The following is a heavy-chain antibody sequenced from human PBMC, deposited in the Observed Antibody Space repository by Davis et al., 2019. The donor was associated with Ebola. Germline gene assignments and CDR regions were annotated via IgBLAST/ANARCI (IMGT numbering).Heavy chain of an antibody. V-gene: IGHV1-69*06. D-gene: IGHD6-13*01. CDR3: AYSTALYYGMDV. Sequence: AASVKVSCKASGGTFSSYAISWVRQAPGQGLEWMGGIIPIFGTANYAQKFQGRVTITVDKSTSTAYMELSSLRSEDTAVYYCAYSTALYYGMDVWGQGTTVTVSS. CDR1: GGTFSSYA. CDR2: IIPIFGTA. J-gene: IGHJ6*02.